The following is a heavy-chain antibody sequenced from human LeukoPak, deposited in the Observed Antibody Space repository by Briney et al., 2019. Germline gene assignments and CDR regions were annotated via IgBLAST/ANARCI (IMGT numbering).Heavy chain of an antibody. D-gene: IGHD3-3*01. CDR2: ISAYNGNT. J-gene: IGHJ5*02. CDR3: ARGDGDFRRSHLLGFDL. V-gene: IGHV1-18*01. Sequence: VASVKVSSKATGNTFINSGTSWVRQAPGKGLEWMGWISAYNGNTNYAQKLQGRVTMTTDTSTSTAYMELRSLTSDDTAVYYCARGDGDFRRSHLLGFDLRGQGTLVTVSS. CDR1: GNTFINSG.